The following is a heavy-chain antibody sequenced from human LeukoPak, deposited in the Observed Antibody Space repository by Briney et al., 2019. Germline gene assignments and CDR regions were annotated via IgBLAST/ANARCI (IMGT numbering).Heavy chain of an antibody. D-gene: IGHD5-18*01. CDR1: GYTFTSYG. Sequence: ASVKVSCKASGYTFTSYGISWVRQAPGQGLEWMGWISAYNGNTNYAQKLQGRVTMTRDTSTSTVYMELSSLRSEDTAVHYCARDRGYSYGPGPTYYFDYWGQGTLVTVSS. J-gene: IGHJ4*02. V-gene: IGHV1-18*01. CDR3: ARDRGYSYGPGPTYYFDY. CDR2: ISAYNGNT.